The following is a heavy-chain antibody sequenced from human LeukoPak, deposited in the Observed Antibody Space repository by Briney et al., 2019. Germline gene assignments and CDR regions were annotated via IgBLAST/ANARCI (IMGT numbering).Heavy chain of an antibody. V-gene: IGHV3-33*08. CDR2: IWYDGSNK. D-gene: IGHD5-24*01. CDR1: GFTFSSYA. CDR3: ARGQGYNFDWFDP. J-gene: IGHJ5*02. Sequence: GGSLRLSCAASGFTFSSYAMSWVRQAPGKGLEWVAVIWYDGSNKYYADSVRGRFTISRDNSRNTLYLQMNSLRAGDTAVYYCARGQGYNFDWFDPWGQGTLVTVSS.